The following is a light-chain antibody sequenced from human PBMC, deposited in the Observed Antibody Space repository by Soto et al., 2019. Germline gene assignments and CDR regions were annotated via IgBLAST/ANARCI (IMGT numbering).Light chain of an antibody. Sequence: EIVLTQSSATLSLSPGERATLSCRASQSVSSHLACYQQKPGQAPRLLIYGASSRATGIPDRFSGSGSGTDFTLTISRLEPEDFAVYYCQQYGSSPLTFGGGTKVDIK. J-gene: IGKJ4*01. CDR3: QQYGSSPLT. CDR2: GAS. CDR1: QSVSSH. V-gene: IGKV3-20*01.